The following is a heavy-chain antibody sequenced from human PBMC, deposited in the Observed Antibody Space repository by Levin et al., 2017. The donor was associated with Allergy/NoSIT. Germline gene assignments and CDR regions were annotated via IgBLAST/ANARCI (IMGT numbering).Heavy chain of an antibody. CDR3: ARGATGRTSYYYGLDV. CDR2: ARNKANSYTT. V-gene: IGHV3-72*01. Sequence: QAGGSLRLSCAASGFTFSDHYMDWVRQAPGKGLEWVGRARNKANSYTTEYAASVKGRFTISRDDSKNSLYLQMNSLKTEDTAVYYCARGATGRTSYYYGLDVWGQGTTVTVSS. D-gene: IGHD1-1*01. J-gene: IGHJ6*02. CDR1: GFTFSDHY.